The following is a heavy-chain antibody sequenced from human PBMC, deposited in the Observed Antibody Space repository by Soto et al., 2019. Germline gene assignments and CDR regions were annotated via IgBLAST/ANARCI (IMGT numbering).Heavy chain of an antibody. J-gene: IGHJ5*02. D-gene: IGHD2-21*02. CDR3: ARGRIVVVTAGRNWFDP. V-gene: IGHV4-34*01. CDR2: INHSGST. Sequence: QVQLQQWGAGLLKPSETLSLTCAVYGGSFSGYYWSWIRQPPGKGLEWIGEINHSGSTNYNPPLKSRVTISVXRSXNXSSLKLSSVTAADTAVYYCARGRIVVVTAGRNWFDPWGQGTLVTVSS. CDR1: GGSFSGYY.